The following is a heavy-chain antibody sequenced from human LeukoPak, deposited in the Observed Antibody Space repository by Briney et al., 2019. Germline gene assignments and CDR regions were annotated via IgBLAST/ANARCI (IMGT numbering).Heavy chain of an antibody. D-gene: IGHD5-12*01. CDR1: GFTFSNYA. CDR2: ISGGGGST. V-gene: IGHV3-23*01. J-gene: IGHJ4*02. Sequence: GGSLRLSCAVSGFTFSNYAMTWVRQAPGKGLQWLSSISGGGGSTYYAASVKGRFTISRDNSKNTLYLLMNRLRVEDTAIYYCAKGLVDIVATIDSWGQGTLVTVSS. CDR3: AKGLVDIVATIDS.